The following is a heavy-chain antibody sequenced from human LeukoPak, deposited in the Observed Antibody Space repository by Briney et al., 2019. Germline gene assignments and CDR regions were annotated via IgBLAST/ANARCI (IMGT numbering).Heavy chain of an antibody. D-gene: IGHD3-10*01. V-gene: IGHV3-66*01. CDR1: GFTVSSNY. CDR2: IYSGGST. CDR3: ARDLYRGSWGFDY. J-gene: IGHJ4*02. Sequence: GGSLRLSCAASGFTVSSNYMNWVRQAPGKGLEWVSVIYSGGSTYYAESVKGRFTISRDKSKNTLYLQMCSLRAEDTAVYYCARDLYRGSWGFDYWGQGTLVTVSS.